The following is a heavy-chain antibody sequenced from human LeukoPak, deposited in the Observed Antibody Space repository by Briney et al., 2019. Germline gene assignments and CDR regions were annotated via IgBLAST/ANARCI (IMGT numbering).Heavy chain of an antibody. V-gene: IGHV3-48*03. J-gene: IGHJ4*02. CDR2: ISSSDSSI. D-gene: IGHD3-10*01. CDR3: AVIMVRGVINY. Sequence: PGGSLRLSCAASGFTFSSYEMNWVRQAPGKGLEWVSYISSSDSSIYYADSVKGRFTISRDNAKNSLYLQMTSLRAEDTAVYYCAVIMVRGVINYWGQGTLVTVSS. CDR1: GFTFSSYE.